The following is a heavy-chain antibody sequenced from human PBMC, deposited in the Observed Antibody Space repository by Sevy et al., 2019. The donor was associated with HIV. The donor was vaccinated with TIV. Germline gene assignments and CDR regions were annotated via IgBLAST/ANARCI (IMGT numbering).Heavy chain of an antibody. J-gene: IGHJ4*02. V-gene: IGHV3-23*01. CDR1: GFKFDNYD. D-gene: IGHD6-13*01. Sequence: GGSLRLSCAASGFKFDNYDFSWVRQAPGKGLEWVSGFSGTDGSGTDGTTYYTDSVKGRFIISRDNSKNTLYLETNSLRVDDTAVYYCAKAARYSSVWYSTGEPFDYWGQGTLVTVSS. CDR2: FSGTDGSGTDGTT. CDR3: AKAARYSSVWYSTGEPFDY.